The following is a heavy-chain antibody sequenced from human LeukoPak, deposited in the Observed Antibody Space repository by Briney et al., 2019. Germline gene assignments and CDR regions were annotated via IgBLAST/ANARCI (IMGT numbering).Heavy chain of an antibody. CDR1: GGTFSSYA. CDR3: ARAPLGYSYGLAY. J-gene: IGHJ4*02. D-gene: IGHD5-18*01. Sequence: SVKVSCKASGGTFSSYAISWVRQAPGQGVEWMGRIIPIFGTANYAQKFQGRVTITTDESTSTAYMELSSLRSEDTAVYYCARAPLGYSYGLAYWGQGTLVTVSS. V-gene: IGHV1-69*05. CDR2: IIPIFGTA.